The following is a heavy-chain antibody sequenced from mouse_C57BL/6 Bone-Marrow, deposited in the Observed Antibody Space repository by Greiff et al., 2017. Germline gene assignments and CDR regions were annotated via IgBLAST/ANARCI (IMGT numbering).Heavy chain of an antibody. CDR2: MYPGSGST. Sequence: QVQLQQPGAELVKPGASVKMSCKASGYTFTSYWITWVKKRPGQGLEWIGDMYPGSGSTNYNEKFKSKSTLNVDPSSSTAYLQLSSLTSEDSAVYYCARYYGSSYFDYWGQGTTLTGSS. D-gene: IGHD1-1*01. J-gene: IGHJ2*01. V-gene: IGHV1-55*01. CDR3: ARYYGSSYFDY. CDR1: GYTFTSYW.